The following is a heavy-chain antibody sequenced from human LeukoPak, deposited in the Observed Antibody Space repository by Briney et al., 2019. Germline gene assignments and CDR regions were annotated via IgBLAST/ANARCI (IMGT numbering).Heavy chain of an antibody. D-gene: IGHD3-10*02. CDR2: FYHSGST. CDR3: ARFIPSSGIDP. V-gene: IGHV4-30-2*02. Sequence: SQTLSLTCAVSGGSISSGGYSWSWIRQPPGKGLEWIGYFYHSGSTYNNPSLKSRVTISVDTSKNQFSLRLRSVTAADTAVYYCARFIPSSGIDPWGQGTLVTVSS. CDR1: GGSISSGGYS. J-gene: IGHJ5*02.